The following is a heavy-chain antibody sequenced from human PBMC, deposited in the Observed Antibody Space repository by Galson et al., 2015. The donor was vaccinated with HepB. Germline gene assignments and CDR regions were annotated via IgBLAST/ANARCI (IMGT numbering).Heavy chain of an antibody. CDR1: GFSFSNYG. CDR2: IWYDGSKE. CDR3: VRGNSGYGNFDS. J-gene: IGHJ4*02. V-gene: IGHV3-33*01. Sequence: SLRLSCAASGFSFSNYGIHWVRQAPGKGLEWVAIIWYDGSKEYYVDSVKGRFTVSRDNSKNTANLQMNSLRAEDTAVYYCVRGNSGYGNFDSWGQGTLVTVSS. D-gene: IGHD5-12*01.